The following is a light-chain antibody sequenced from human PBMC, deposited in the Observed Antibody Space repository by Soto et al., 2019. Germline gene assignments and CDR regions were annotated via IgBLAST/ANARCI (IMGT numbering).Light chain of an antibody. CDR1: SSNIGSNT. J-gene: IGLJ1*01. CDR3: AAWDDGLNGFWV. Sequence: QSALTQPPSASGTPGQRVAISCSGSSSNIGSNTVNWYQQLPGTAPKVLIYSNNQRPSGVPDRFSGSKSGTSASLVISGLQSEDEADYYCAAWDDGLNGFWVFGTGTKVTVL. V-gene: IGLV1-44*01. CDR2: SNN.